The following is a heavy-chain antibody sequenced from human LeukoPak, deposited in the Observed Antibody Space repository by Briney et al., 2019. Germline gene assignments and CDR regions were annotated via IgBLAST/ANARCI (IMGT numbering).Heavy chain of an antibody. V-gene: IGHV3-66*01. CDR3: ARDLTGDCYFQH. D-gene: IGHD2-21*02. J-gene: IGHJ1*01. CDR1: GFTVSSNY. CDR2: IYSGGNT. Sequence: HPGRSLRLSCAASGFTVSSNYMSWVRQAPGKGLEWVSIIYSGGNTYYADSVKGRFTISRDNSKNTLYLQMNSLRAEDTAVYYCARDLTGDCYFQHWGQGTLVTVSS.